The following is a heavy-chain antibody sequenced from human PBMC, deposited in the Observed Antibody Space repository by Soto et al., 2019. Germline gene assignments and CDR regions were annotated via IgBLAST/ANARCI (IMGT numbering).Heavy chain of an antibody. CDR1: GFTFSNYW. V-gene: IGHV3-74*01. CDR3: ARGDCVGGSCYSLAGSFYYYMDV. J-gene: IGHJ6*03. D-gene: IGHD2-15*01. CDR2: INSDGSVS. Sequence: EVKLVESGGGLVQPGGSLRLSCAASGFTFSNYWMYWVRQAPGQGLVWVSRINSDGSVSSYADSVKGRLTISRDNVKNTLYLQMNSLRVEDMAVYYCARGDCVGGSCYSLAGSFYYYMDVWGKGTTVTVFS.